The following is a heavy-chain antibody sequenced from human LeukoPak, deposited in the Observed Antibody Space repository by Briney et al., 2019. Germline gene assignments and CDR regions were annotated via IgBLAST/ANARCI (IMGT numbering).Heavy chain of an antibody. J-gene: IGHJ4*02. V-gene: IGHV3-30*02. CDR2: IRYDGSNK. CDR1: GFTFSSYS. CDR3: AKDSLVVTFNPFDY. Sequence: GGSLRLSCAASGFTFSSYSMNWVRQAPGKGLEGVAFIRYDGSNKYYADSVKGRFTISRDNSKNTLYLQMNSLRAEDTAVYYCAKDSLVVTFNPFDYWGQGTLVTVSS. D-gene: IGHD4-23*01.